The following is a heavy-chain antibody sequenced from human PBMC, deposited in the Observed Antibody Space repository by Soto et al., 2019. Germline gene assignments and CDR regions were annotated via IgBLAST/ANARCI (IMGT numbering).Heavy chain of an antibody. CDR2: ISHDGVNK. CDR3: VRGGYSSSWERLDP. CDR1: GSTFPNYP. Sequence: VQLVESGGGVIHPGKSLRLSCAASGSTFPNYPMHWVRQTPDNGLEWVAVISHDGVNKNSADSVKGRFTISRDNYRNTLYLQMDSLRVEDTAMYYCVRGGYSSSWERLDPWGQGTLVTVAS. V-gene: IGHV3-30-3*01. J-gene: IGHJ5*02. D-gene: IGHD6-13*01.